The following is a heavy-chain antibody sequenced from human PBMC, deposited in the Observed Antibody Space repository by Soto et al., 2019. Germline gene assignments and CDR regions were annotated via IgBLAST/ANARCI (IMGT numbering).Heavy chain of an antibody. CDR3: AREVAAGAMALDY. CDR2: IYYSGST. V-gene: IGHV4-30-4*01. Sequence: SETLSLTCTVSGGSISSGDYYWSWIRQPPGKGLEWIGYIYYSGSTYYNPSLKSRVTISVDTSKNQFSLKLSSVTAADTAVYYCAREVAAGAMALDYWGQGTLVTVSS. D-gene: IGHD5-18*01. CDR1: GGSISSGDYY. J-gene: IGHJ4*02.